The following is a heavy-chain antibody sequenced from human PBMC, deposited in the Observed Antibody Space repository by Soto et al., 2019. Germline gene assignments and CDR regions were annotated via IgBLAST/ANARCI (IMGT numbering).Heavy chain of an antibody. CDR2: INPNSGGT. D-gene: IGHD5-12*01. CDR1: GYTFTGYY. Sequence: ASVKVSCKASGYTFTGYYMHWVRQAPGQGLEWMGWINPNSGGTNYAQKFQGRVIMTRDTSISTAYMELSRLRSDDTAVYYCARELDIVATPDPYYFDYWGQGTLVTVSS. V-gene: IGHV1-2*02. J-gene: IGHJ4*02. CDR3: ARELDIVATPDPYYFDY.